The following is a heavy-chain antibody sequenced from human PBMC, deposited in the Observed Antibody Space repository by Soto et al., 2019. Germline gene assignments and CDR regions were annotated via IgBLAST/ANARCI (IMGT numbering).Heavy chain of an antibody. V-gene: IGHV3-23*01. Sequence: GGSLRLSCAASGFTFSSYAMSWVRQAPGKGLEWVSAISGSGGSTYYADSVKGRFTISRDNSKNTLYLQMNSLRAEDTAVYYCVKVGAPPVTTWGDYWGQGTLVTGSS. CDR1: GFTFSSYA. CDR3: VKVGAPPVTTWGDY. CDR2: ISGSGGST. D-gene: IGHD4-17*01. J-gene: IGHJ4*02.